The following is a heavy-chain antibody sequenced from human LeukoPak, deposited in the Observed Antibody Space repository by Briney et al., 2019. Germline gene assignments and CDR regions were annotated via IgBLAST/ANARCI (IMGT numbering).Heavy chain of an antibody. D-gene: IGHD3-10*01. CDR2: IIPILGIA. CDR1: GYTFTSYG. Sequence: SVKVSCKASGYTFTSYGISWVRQAPGQGLEWMGRIIPILGIATYAQKFQDRVTITADRSTSTAYMELSSLRSEDTAVYYCARGRYYGSGSENWFDSWGQGTPVTVSS. V-gene: IGHV1-69*04. CDR3: ARGRYYGSGSENWFDS. J-gene: IGHJ5*01.